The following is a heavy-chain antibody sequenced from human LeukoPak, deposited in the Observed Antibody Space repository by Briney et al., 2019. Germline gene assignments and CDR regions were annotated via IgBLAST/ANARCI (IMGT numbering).Heavy chain of an antibody. D-gene: IGHD2-15*01. J-gene: IGHJ4*02. Sequence: SETLSLTCTVYGGSISSYYWSWIRQPAGKGLEWIGCLYTSGSTNYNPSLKSRVTMSVDTSKNQFSLKLSSVTAADTAVYYCARVGGSSDFDYWGQGNLVTVSS. CDR3: ARVGGSSDFDY. CDR2: LYTSGST. V-gene: IGHV4-4*07. CDR1: GGSISSYY.